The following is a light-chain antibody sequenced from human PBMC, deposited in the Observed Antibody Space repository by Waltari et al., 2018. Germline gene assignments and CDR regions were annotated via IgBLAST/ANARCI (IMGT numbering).Light chain of an antibody. CDR1: ISDVGGYAY. V-gene: IGLV2-14*01. Sequence: QSALTQPASVSGSPGQSITISCHGTISDVGGYAYLPWYQQHPGKAPKLMIYEVSYRPSRVSNRFSGSKSGTTASLTIAGLQAEDEADYYCSSYTSSRSVIFGGGTKLTVL. CDR2: EVS. J-gene: IGLJ2*01. CDR3: SSYTSSRSVI.